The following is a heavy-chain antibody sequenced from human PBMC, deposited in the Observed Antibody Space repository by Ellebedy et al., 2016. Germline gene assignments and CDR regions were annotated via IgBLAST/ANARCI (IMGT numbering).Heavy chain of an antibody. CDR3: ARQKGSGGIEELAYYYYGMDV. D-gene: IGHD2-15*01. CDR2: IYPGDSDT. J-gene: IGHJ6*02. Sequence: GESLKISCKGSGYSFTSYWIGWVRQMPGKGLEWTGIIYPGDSDTRYSPSFQGQVTISADKSISTAYLQWSSLKASDTAMYYCARQKGSGGIEELAYYYYGMDVWGQGTTVTVSS. V-gene: IGHV5-51*01. CDR1: GYSFTSYW.